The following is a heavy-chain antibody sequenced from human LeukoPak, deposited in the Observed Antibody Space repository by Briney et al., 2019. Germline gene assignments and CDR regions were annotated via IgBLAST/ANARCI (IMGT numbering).Heavy chain of an antibody. CDR2: IYYSGST. D-gene: IGHD2-2*01. CDR1: GGSISSSSYY. CDR3: ARSLAAIY. V-gene: IGHV4-39*01. Sequence: KPSETLSLTCTVSGGSISSSSYYWGWIRQPPGKGLEWIGSIYYSGSTYYNPSLKSRVTISVDTSKNQFSLKLSSVTAADTAVYYCARSLAAIYWGQGTLVTVSS. J-gene: IGHJ4*02.